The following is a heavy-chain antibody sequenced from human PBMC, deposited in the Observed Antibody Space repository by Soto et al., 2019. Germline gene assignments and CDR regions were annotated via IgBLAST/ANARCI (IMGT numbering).Heavy chain of an antibody. V-gene: IGHV4-31*03. J-gene: IGHJ4*02. CDR3: ARSRSFGELLSIFFDY. D-gene: IGHD3-10*01. CDR1: GGSISSGGYY. Sequence: QVQLQESGPGLVKPSQTLSLTCTVSGGSISSGGYYWSWIRQHPGKGLEWIGYIYYSGSTYYNPSLKSRVTISVDTSKNQFSLKLSSVTAADTAVYYCARSRSFGELLSIFFDYWGQGTLVTVSS. CDR2: IYYSGST.